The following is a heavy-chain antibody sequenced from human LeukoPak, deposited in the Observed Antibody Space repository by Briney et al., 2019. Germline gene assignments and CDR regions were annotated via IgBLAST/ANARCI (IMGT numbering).Heavy chain of an antibody. V-gene: IGHV3-23*01. J-gene: IGHJ4*02. CDR2: ISGSGGST. CDR3: AKSGLVGATYFDY. Sequence: PGGSLRLSCAASGFTFSSYAMSWVRQAPGKGLEWVSAISGSGGSTYYADSVKGRFTISRDNSKNTLYLQMNSPRAEDTAVYYRAKSGLVGATYFDYWGQGTLVTVSS. D-gene: IGHD1-26*01. CDR1: GFTFSSYA.